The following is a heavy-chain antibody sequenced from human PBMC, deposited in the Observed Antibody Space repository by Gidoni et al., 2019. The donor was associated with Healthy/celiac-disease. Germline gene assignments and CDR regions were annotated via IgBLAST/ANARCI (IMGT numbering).Heavy chain of an antibody. Sequence: EVQLVESGGGLVQPGGSLRLSCAASGFTFSSYSMNWVRQAPGKGLEWVSYISSSSSTIYYADSVKGRFTISRENAKNSLYLQMNSLRDEDTAVYYCARDLRRYYDILTGYSSFDYWGQGTLVTVSS. CDR1: GFTFSSYS. CDR3: ARDLRRYYDILTGYSSFDY. CDR2: ISSSSSTI. D-gene: IGHD3-9*01. J-gene: IGHJ4*02. V-gene: IGHV3-48*02.